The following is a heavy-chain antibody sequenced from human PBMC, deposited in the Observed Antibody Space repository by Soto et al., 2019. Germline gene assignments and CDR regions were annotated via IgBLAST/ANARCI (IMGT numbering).Heavy chain of an antibody. V-gene: IGHV3-21*01. Sequence: PGGSLRLSCVASGFYFNRYTFVWVRQAPGEGLEWISYMRSSSTHFIYYADSVKGRFTISRDNAKSSVYLQMNSLRAEDKAVYFCARDHSGYDYYASDVWGKGTTVTVSS. CDR3: ARDHSGYDYYASDV. D-gene: IGHD6-19*01. CDR2: MRSSSTHFI. J-gene: IGHJ6*04. CDR1: GFYFNRYT.